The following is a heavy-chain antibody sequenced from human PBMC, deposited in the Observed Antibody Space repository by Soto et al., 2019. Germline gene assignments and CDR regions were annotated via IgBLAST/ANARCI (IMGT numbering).Heavy chain of an antibody. CDR3: ARDPGYYGSGNNWFDP. Sequence: XETLSLTCTVSGGSISSYYWSWIRQPLGKGLEWIGYIYYSGGTNYNPSLKSRVTISVDTSKNQFSLKLSSVTAADTAVYYCARDPGYYGSGNNWFDPWGQGTLVTVSS. CDR2: IYYSGGT. CDR1: GGSISSYY. D-gene: IGHD3-10*01. J-gene: IGHJ5*02. V-gene: IGHV4-59*01.